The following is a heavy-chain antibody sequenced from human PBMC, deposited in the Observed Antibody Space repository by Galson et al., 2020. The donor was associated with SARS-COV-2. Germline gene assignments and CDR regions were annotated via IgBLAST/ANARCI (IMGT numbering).Heavy chain of an antibody. D-gene: IGHD3-16*01. CDR2: ITSRSTYT. V-gene: IGHV3-21*01. CDR3: ARSGGFWGPMDV. J-gene: IGHJ6*04. Sequence: GESLKISCAASGFTFGNYNMNWVRQAPGKGLEWVSSITSRSTYTYYADSVRGRFTISRDDAKDSLYLQMNSLRAEDSAVYYCARSGGFWGPMDVWGKGTTVTVSA. CDR1: GFTFGNYN.